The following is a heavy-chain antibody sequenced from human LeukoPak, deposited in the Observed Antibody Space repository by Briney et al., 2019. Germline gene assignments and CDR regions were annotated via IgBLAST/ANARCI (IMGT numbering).Heavy chain of an antibody. CDR2: MNPNSGNT. J-gene: IGHJ4*02. V-gene: IGHV1-8*01. Sequence: GASVKVSCKASGYTFTTYDIYWVRQATGQGLEWMGWMNPNSGNTGYAQKFQGKVTMTRNTSISTAYMELSSLRSEDTAVYYCARYYDSSGYYDYWGQGTLVTVSS. CDR3: ARYYDSSGYYDY. CDR1: GYTFTTYD. D-gene: IGHD3-22*01.